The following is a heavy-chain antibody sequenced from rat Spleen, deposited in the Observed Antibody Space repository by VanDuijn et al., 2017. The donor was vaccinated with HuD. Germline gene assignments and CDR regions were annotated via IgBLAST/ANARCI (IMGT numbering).Heavy chain of an antibody. Sequence: EVQLVESGGGLVQPGRSLKLSCVASGFTFSSYWMYWIRQAPGKGLEWVSSINTDGGSPYYRDSVKGRFTISRDNAKSTLYLQMESLRSEDTATYYCAKSGAPFDYWGQGVMVTVSS. V-gene: IGHV5-58*01. D-gene: IGHD1-1*01. CDR1: GFTFSSYW. CDR2: INTDGGSP. CDR3: AKSGAPFDY. J-gene: IGHJ2*01.